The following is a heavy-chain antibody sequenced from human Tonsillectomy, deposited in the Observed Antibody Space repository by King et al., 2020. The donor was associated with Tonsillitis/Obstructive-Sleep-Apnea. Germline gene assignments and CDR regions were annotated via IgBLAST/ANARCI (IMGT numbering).Heavy chain of an antibody. D-gene: IGHD4-17*01. CDR3: ATSAADYGDYNFDY. J-gene: IGHJ4*02. V-gene: IGHV1-46*01. Sequence: VQLVESGAEVKKPGASVKVSCRASGYTFTSYYMHWVRQAPGQGLEWMGIINPSGDSASYAQKFQGRVTMTWDTSTSTVYMELSSLKSEDTAVYYCATSAADYGDYNFDYWGQGTLVPVSS. CDR1: GYTFTSYY. CDR2: INPSGDSA.